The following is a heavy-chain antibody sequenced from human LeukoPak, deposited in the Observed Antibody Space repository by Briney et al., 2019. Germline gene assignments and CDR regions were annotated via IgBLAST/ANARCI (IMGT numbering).Heavy chain of an antibody. CDR1: GFTFSSYA. CDR2: ISGSGGST. Sequence: PGGFLRLSCAASGFTFSSYAMSWVRQAPGKGLEWVSAISGSGGSTYYADSVKGRFTISRDNSKNTLYLQMDSLRAEDTAVYYCAKDQYSGYPLRDYYFDYWGQGTLVTVSS. D-gene: IGHD5-12*01. V-gene: IGHV3-23*01. CDR3: AKDQYSGYPLRDYYFDY. J-gene: IGHJ4*02.